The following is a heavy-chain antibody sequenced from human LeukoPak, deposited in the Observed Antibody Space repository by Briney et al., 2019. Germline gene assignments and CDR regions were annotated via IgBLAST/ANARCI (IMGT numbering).Heavy chain of an antibody. CDR3: ARGQQLGGFYCYYYMDV. J-gene: IGHJ6*03. Sequence: PGGSLRLSCAASGFTFSTYSMNWVRQAPGEGLEWVSYISSSSSTIFYADSVKGRFTISRDNAKNSMYLQMNSLRAEDTALYYCARGQQLGGFYCYYYMDVWGKGTTVTVSS. D-gene: IGHD6-6*01. V-gene: IGHV3-48*01. CDR2: ISSSSSTI. CDR1: GFTFSTYS.